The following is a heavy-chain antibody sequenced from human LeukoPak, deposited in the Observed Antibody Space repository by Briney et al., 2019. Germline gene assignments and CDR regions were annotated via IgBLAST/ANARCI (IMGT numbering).Heavy chain of an antibody. CDR2: ISSSSRTI. CDR1: GFTFSSYS. D-gene: IGHD2-2*01. Sequence: GGSLRLSGAASGFTFSSYSMNWVRQAPGKGLEGFAYISSSSRTIYYADSVKGRFTISRDNAKNSLYLQMNSLRAEDTAVHYCARESRLVPASSSYYFDYWGQGTLVTVSS. CDR3: ARESRLVPASSSYYFDY. V-gene: IGHV3-48*04. J-gene: IGHJ4*02.